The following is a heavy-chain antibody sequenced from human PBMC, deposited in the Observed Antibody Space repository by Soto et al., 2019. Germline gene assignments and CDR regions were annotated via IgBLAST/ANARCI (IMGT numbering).Heavy chain of an antibody. CDR1: GFTFNNAW. Sequence: GGSLRLSCAASGFTFNNAWMSWVRQAPGKGLEWVGRIKSKTDGGTTDYAAPVKGRFTISRDDSKNMVFLQMNSLKIEDTAVYYCTTDDPINRNWGQGTLATVSS. CDR3: TTDDPINRN. V-gene: IGHV3-15*01. CDR2: IKSKTDGGTT. J-gene: IGHJ4*02.